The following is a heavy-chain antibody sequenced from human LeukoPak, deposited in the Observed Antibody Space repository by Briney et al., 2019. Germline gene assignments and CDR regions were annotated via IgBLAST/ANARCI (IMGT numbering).Heavy chain of an antibody. Sequence: PSETLSLTCTVSGGSISSSSYYWGWIRQPPGKGLEWIGSIYYSGSTYYNPSLKSRVTISVDTSKNQFSLKLSSVTAADTAVYYCARHGLMITFGGVIVMGISSPLFDYWGQGTLVTVSS. CDR2: IYYSGST. CDR1: GGSISSSSYY. CDR3: ARHGLMITFGGVIVMGISSPLFDY. J-gene: IGHJ4*02. V-gene: IGHV4-39*01. D-gene: IGHD3-16*02.